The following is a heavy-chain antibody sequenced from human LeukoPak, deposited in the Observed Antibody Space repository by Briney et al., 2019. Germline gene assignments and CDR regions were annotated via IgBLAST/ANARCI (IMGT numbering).Heavy chain of an antibody. J-gene: IGHJ5*02. D-gene: IGHD3-10*01. Sequence: ASVKVSCKTSGYTFSRYGVNWVRQAPGQGLEWIGWISGYNGSTRIAHNLQGRVTVTTDTSTSTAYMVLRSLRSDDTAMYYCARDLDYNGSGAGWFDPWGQGTLVTVSS. CDR2: ISGYNGST. CDR1: GYTFSRYG. V-gene: IGHV1-18*01. CDR3: ARDLDYNGSGAGWFDP.